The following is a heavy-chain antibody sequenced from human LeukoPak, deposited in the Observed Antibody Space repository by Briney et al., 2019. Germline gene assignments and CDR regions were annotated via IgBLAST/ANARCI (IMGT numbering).Heavy chain of an antibody. J-gene: IGHJ3*01. CDR1: GISVSNDY. CDR3: ARDRRGEKDFDV. V-gene: IGHV3-53*04. CDR2: IYADGYT. Sequence: PGGSLRLSCAASGISVSNDYMSWVRQAPGKGLEWVSAIYADGYTRDAASVKGRFSISRHNSENTVYLQMDNLRPEDTAVYYCARDRRGEKDFDVWGPGTMVTVPS.